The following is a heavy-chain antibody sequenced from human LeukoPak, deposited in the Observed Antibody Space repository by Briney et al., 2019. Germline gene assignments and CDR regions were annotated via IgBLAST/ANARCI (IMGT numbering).Heavy chain of an antibody. CDR1: X. J-gene: IGHJ4*02. CDR2: IYYSGST. Sequence: XWSWIRXPPGKGLEWSGYIYYSGSTXDNPSLKRRVTISVDTSKNQFSLKLSSVTAADTAVYYCARERVGQTYYYDSSGYSPGGYFDYWGQGTLVTVSS. D-gene: IGHD3-22*01. V-gene: IGHV4-59*12. CDR3: ARERVGQTYYYDSSGYSPGGYFDY.